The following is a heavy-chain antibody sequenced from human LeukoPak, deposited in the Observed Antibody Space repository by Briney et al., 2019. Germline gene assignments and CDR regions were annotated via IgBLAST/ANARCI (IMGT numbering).Heavy chain of an antibody. CDR3: ARSYDILTGYKPGAFDI. D-gene: IGHD3-9*01. CDR1: GGSISSGSYY. CDR2: IYTSGST. Sequence: SETLSLTCTVSGGSISSGSYYWSWIRQPPGKGLEWIGRIYTSGSTNYNPSLKSRVTISVDTSKNQFSLKLSSVTAADTAVYYCARSYDILTGYKPGAFDIWGQGTMVTVSS. J-gene: IGHJ3*02. V-gene: IGHV4-61*02.